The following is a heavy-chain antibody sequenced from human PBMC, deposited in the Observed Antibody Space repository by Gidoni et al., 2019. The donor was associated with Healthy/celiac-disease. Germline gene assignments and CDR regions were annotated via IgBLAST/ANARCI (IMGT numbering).Heavy chain of an antibody. V-gene: IGHV4-34*01. J-gene: IGHJ6*03. CDR1: GGSFSGYY. Sequence: QVQLQQWGAGLLQPSETLSFTCAVHGGSFSGYYWRGIRQHPGKGLEWIGEINHSGSTNSNPSHKSRVTISVDASKNQFSLKLSSVTVADAAVYYCARGRIVVVPALWGYYYYMDVWGKGTTVTVSS. D-gene: IGHD2-2*01. CDR2: INHSGST. CDR3: ARGRIVVVPALWGYYYYMDV.